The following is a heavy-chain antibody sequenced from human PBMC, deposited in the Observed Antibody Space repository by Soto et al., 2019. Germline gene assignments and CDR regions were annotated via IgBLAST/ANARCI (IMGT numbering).Heavy chain of an antibody. CDR2: ISAYNANT. J-gene: IGHJ6*02. CDR1: GYNLTTYG. V-gene: IGHV1-18*01. D-gene: IGHD2-2*01. Sequence: ASVKVSCKASGYNLTTYGITWVRQAPGQGLEWMGWISAYNANTNYAQKLQGRVTMTTDTSTSTAYMELRSLRSDDTAVYYCARRRCISTSCYGDYYYYGVDVWGQGTTVTVSS. CDR3: ARRRCISTSCYGDYYYYGVDV.